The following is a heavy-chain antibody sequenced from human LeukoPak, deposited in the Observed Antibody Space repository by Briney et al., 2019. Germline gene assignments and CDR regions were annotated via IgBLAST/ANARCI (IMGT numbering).Heavy chain of an antibody. CDR2: INPNSGGT. D-gene: IGHD5-12*01. J-gene: IGHJ4*02. CDR1: GYTFTGYY. Sequence: ASVKVSCKASGYTFTGYYMHWVRQAPGQGLEWMGWINPNSGGTNYAQKFQGRVTMTRDTSISTAYMELSRLRSDDTAVYYCARDVFGYDYFDYWGQGTLVTVSS. V-gene: IGHV1-2*02. CDR3: ARDVFGYDYFDY.